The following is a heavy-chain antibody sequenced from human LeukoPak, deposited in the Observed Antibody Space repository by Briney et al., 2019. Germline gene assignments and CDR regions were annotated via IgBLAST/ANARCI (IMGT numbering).Heavy chain of an antibody. CDR3: ARGWELFPGPYFDY. Sequence: PGGSLRLSCAASGFTFSSYSMNWVRQAPGKGLEWVSSISSSSSYIYYADSVKGRFTISRDNAKNSLYLQMNSLRADDTAVYYCARGWELFPGPYFDYWGQGTLVTVSS. V-gene: IGHV3-21*04. CDR2: ISSSSSYI. J-gene: IGHJ4*02. CDR1: GFTFSSYS. D-gene: IGHD1-26*01.